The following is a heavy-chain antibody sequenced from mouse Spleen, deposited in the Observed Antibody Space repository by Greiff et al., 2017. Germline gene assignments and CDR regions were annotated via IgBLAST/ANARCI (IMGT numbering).Heavy chain of an antibody. CDR1: GFTFSSYA. Sequence: EVKVVESGGGLVKPGGSLKLSCAASGFTFSSYAMSWVRQTPEKRLEWVATISDGGSYTYYPDNVKGRFTISRDNAKNNLYLQMSHLKSEDTAMYYCASSMIKPPFAYWGQGTLVTVSA. V-gene: IGHV5-4*03. CDR2: ISDGGSYT. CDR3: ASSMIKPPFAY. J-gene: IGHJ3*01. D-gene: IGHD2-4*01.